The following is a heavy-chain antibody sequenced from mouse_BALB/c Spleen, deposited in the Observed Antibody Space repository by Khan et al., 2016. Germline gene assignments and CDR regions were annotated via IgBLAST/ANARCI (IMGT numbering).Heavy chain of an antibody. V-gene: IGHV1-20*02. CDR2: INPYNGDT. J-gene: IGHJ4*01. Sequence: VQLQQSGPELVKPGASVKISCKASGYSFIGYFMNWVMQSHGKSLEWIGRINPYNGDTFYNQKFKGKATLTVDKSSSTAHMELRSLASEDSAVYYCARDYGSPRGAMDYWGQGTSFTVSS. CDR3: ARDYGSPRGAMDY. D-gene: IGHD1-1*01. CDR1: GYSFIGYF.